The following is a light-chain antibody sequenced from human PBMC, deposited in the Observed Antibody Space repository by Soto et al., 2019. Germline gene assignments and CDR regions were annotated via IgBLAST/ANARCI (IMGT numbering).Light chain of an antibody. V-gene: IGLV2-14*01. CDR2: EVS. J-gene: IGLJ1*01. CDR3: SSYSSTNTYV. CDR1: SSDVGGYKY. Sequence: QSVLTQPASVSGSPGQSITTSCTGTSSDVGGYKYVSWYQQHPGKAPKLMIYEVSNRPSGVSDRFSGSKSGNTASLTISGLQADDEADYYCSSYSSTNTYVFATGTKVTVL.